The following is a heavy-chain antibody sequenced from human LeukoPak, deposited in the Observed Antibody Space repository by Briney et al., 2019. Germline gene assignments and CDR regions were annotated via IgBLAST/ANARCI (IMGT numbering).Heavy chain of an antibody. CDR3: ARGSGIAAAGGLDY. CDR2: VNYSGKT. D-gene: IGHD6-13*01. V-gene: IGHV4-39*07. Sequence: SETLSLTCTVSGGSISSRSYYWAWTRQPPGKGLEWIGSVNYSGKTYYNSSLKSRVTISVDTSKNQFSLKLSSVTAADTAVYYCARGSGIAAAGGLDYWGQGTLVTVSS. CDR1: GGSISSRSYY. J-gene: IGHJ4*02.